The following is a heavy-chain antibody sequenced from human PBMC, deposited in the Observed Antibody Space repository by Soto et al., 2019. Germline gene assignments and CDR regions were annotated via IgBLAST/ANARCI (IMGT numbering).Heavy chain of an antibody. CDR2: INAGNGNT. Sequence: QVQLVQSGAEVQKPGASVKVSCKASGYTFTSYAMHWVRQAPGQRLEWMGWINAGNGNTKYSQKFQGRVTMTRDTAASTADMELSSLRSEDTAVYYCARDRSDSSHLTNWGQGTLVTVSS. J-gene: IGHJ4*02. D-gene: IGHD3-22*01. CDR1: GYTFTSYA. V-gene: IGHV1-3*01. CDR3: ARDRSDSSHLTN.